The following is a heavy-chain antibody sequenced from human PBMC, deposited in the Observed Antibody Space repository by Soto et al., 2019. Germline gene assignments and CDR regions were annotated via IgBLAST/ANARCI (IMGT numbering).Heavy chain of an antibody. J-gene: IGHJ6*02. CDR3: ARGLAYIPYYYYGMDV. CDR1: GGSFSGYY. D-gene: IGHD3-10*01. Sequence: QVQLQQWGAGLLKPSETLSLTCAVYGGSFSGYYWSWIRQPPGKGLEWIGEINHSGSTNYNPSLKSXXXXXXXXXXXXXXXXXXXXXXXXXXXYYCARGLAYIPYYYYGMDVWGQGTTVTVSS. V-gene: IGHV4-34*01. CDR2: INHSGST.